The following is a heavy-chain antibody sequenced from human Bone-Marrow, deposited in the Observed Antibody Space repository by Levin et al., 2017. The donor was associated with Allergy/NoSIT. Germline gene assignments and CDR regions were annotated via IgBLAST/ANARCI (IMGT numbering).Heavy chain of an antibody. D-gene: IGHD3-10*01. CDR3: ARRLVHSYYYGSGSYFDY. Sequence: GESLKISCKASGYTFTGYYMHWVRQAPGQGLEWMGRINPNSGGTNYAQKFQGRVTMTRDTSISTAYMELSRLRSDDTAVYYCARRLVHSYYYGSGSYFDYWGQGTLVTVSS. V-gene: IGHV1-2*06. J-gene: IGHJ4*02. CDR1: GYTFTGYY. CDR2: INPNSGGT.